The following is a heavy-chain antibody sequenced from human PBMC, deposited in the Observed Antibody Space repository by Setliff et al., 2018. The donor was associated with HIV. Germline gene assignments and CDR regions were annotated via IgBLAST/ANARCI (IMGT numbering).Heavy chain of an antibody. CDR1: GYTFTNYG. V-gene: IGHV1-18*01. CDR3: ARALGYCSSTSCYGGIDAFDI. Sequence: ASVKVSCKTSGYTFTNYGISWVRQAPGQGLEWMGWISAYNDSTNYAQKVQGRVTMTTDTSTSTAYMDLRSLRSDDTAVYYCARALGYCSSTSCYGGIDAFDIWGQGTMVTVSS. J-gene: IGHJ3*02. CDR2: ISAYNDST. D-gene: IGHD2-2*01.